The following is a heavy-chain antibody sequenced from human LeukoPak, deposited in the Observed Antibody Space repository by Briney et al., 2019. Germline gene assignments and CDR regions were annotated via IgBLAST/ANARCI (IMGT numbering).Heavy chain of an antibody. D-gene: IGHD6-19*01. J-gene: IGHJ4*02. CDR2: ISSSSSTI. Sequence: GGSLRLSCAASGFTFSSYSMNWVRQAPGKGLEWVSYISSSSSTIYYADSVKGRFTISRDNAKNSLYLQMNSLRAEDTAVYYCARDTVAGTGYWGQGTLVTVSS. CDR3: ARDTVAGTGY. CDR1: GFTFSSYS. V-gene: IGHV3-48*01.